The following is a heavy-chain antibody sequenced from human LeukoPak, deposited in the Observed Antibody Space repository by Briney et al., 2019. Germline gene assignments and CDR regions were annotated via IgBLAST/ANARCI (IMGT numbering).Heavy chain of an antibody. Sequence: GGSLRLSCAASGFTFSNAWMSWVRQAPGKGLEWVGRIKSKTDGGTTDYAAPVKGRFTISRDDSKNTLYLQMNSLKTEDTTVYYCTTSSWDSSGYYYCYVYWGQGTLVTVSS. CDR1: GFTFSNAW. CDR2: IKSKTDGGTT. CDR3: TTSSWDSSGYYYCYVY. V-gene: IGHV3-15*01. J-gene: IGHJ4*02. D-gene: IGHD3-22*01.